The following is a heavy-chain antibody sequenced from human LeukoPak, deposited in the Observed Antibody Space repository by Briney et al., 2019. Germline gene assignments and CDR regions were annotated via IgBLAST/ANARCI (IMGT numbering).Heavy chain of an antibody. V-gene: IGHV3-7*01. CDR3: ARDPHYDFWSGYGYYYYGMDV. CDR1: GFTFSSYW. CDR2: IKQDGSEK. D-gene: IGHD3-3*01. J-gene: IGHJ6*02. Sequence: GGSLRLSCAASGFTFSSYWMSWVRQAPGEGLEWVANIKQDGSEKYYVDSVKGRFTISRDNAKNSLYLQMNSLRAEDTAVYYCARDPHYDFWSGYGYYYYGMDVWGQGTTVTVSS.